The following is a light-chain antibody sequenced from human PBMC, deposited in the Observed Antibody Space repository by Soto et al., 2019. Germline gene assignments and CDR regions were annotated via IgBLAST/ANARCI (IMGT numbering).Light chain of an antibody. CDR1: QRVGRDY. Sequence: EIVLTQSPATLSLSPGERASFSCWASQRVGRDYLAWYQQKPGQAPRLLIHGASTRATGNPDRFSGSGSGTHFTLTISRLEPEDFAVYYCQQYASSPLTFGGGPKVEIK. CDR3: QQYASSPLT. J-gene: IGKJ4*01. V-gene: IGKV3-20*01. CDR2: GAS.